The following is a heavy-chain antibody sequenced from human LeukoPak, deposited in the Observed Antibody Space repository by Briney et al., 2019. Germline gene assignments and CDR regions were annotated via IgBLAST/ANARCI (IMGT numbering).Heavy chain of an antibody. D-gene: IGHD2-21*02. Sequence: SETLSLTCAVYGGSFSGHYWTWIRQPPGKGLEWIGEINHSGSTTYNPSLSNRVTISVDTSKNQFSLKLTSVTAADTAVYYCARGGFYCGGDCYVDYWGQGTLVTVSS. CDR2: INHSGST. J-gene: IGHJ4*02. CDR1: GGSFSGHY. CDR3: ARGGFYCGGDCYVDY. V-gene: IGHV4-34*01.